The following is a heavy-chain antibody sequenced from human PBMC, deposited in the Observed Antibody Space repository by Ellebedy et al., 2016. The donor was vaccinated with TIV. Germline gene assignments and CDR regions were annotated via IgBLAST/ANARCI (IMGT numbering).Heavy chain of an antibody. Sequence: GGSLRLSCAASGFTFSSYAMNWVRQAPGKGLEWVSGITWNNNIIGYADSVKGRFTISRDNAKNTLYLQMNSLRAEDTAVYYCARIFTGDAFDIWGQGTMVTVSS. J-gene: IGHJ3*02. CDR3: ARIFTGDAFDI. V-gene: IGHV3-48*04. CDR2: ITWNNNII. D-gene: IGHD3-3*01. CDR1: GFTFSSYA.